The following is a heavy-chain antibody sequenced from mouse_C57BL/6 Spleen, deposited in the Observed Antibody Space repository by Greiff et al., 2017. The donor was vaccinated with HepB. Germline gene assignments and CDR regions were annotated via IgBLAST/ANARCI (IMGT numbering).Heavy chain of an antibody. CDR3: AREGYFDV. Sequence: QVPLQQPGAELVKPVASVKLSCKASGYTFTSYWMHWVKQRPGQCLEWIGMIHPNSGSTNYNEKFESKATLTVDKSSSTAYMQLSSLTSEDSAVYYCAREGYFDVCGTGNTVTVSA. CDR2: IHPNSGST. V-gene: IGHV1-64*01. J-gene: IGHJ1*03. CDR1: GYTFTSYW.